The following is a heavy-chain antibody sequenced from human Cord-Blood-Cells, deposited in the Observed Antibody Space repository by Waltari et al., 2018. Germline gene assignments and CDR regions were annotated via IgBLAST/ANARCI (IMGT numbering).Heavy chain of an antibody. Sequence: QVQLVQSGAEVKKPGASVKVSCKASGYTFTGYYLHWVRQAPGQGLEWMGWINPKRGGPNYAQKFQGWVAMTRETSLSTAYVELSRLRSDDTAVYYCARLYVDTAMDDALDIWGQGTMVTVSS. V-gene: IGHV1-2*04. CDR2: INPKRGGP. CDR3: ARLYVDTAMDDALDI. CDR1: GYTFTGYY. J-gene: IGHJ3*02. D-gene: IGHD5-18*01.